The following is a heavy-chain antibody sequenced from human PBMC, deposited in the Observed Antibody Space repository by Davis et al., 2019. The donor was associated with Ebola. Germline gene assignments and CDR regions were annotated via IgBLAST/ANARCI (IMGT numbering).Heavy chain of an antibody. V-gene: IGHV4-39*07. CDR1: GGSISSSSYY. CDR3: ATSPGHYYDSSGYYSLYYFDY. D-gene: IGHD3-22*01. CDR2: IYHSGST. Sequence: SETLSLTCTVSGGSISSSSYYWGWIRQPPGKGLEWIGSIYHSGSTNYNPSLKSRVTISVDKSKNQFSLKLSSVTAADTAVYYCATSPGHYYDSSGYYSLYYFDYWGQGTLVTVSS. J-gene: IGHJ4*02.